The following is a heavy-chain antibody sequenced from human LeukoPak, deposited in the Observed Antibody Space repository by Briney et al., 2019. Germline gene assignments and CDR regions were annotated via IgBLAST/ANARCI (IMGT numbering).Heavy chain of an antibody. J-gene: IGHJ3*02. CDR2: ISSSSSYI. CDR3: ATHCSSVSCSLATFDI. CDR1: GFTFSRYS. Sequence: PGGSLRLSCAASGFTFSRYSMNWVRQAPGKGLEWVSSISSSSSYIYYANSVKGRFTISRDNAKNSLYLQMNSLRAEDTAVYYCATHCSSVSCSLATFDIWGQGTMVTVSS. D-gene: IGHD2-2*01. V-gene: IGHV3-21*06.